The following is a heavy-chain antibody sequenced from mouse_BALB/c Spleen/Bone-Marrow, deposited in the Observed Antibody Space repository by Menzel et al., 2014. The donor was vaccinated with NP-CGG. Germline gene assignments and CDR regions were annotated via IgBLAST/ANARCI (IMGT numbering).Heavy chain of an antibody. D-gene: IGHD1-1*01. CDR1: GYTFTSYY. J-gene: IGHJ4*01. Sequence: QLQQSGAELVKPGASVKLSCKASGYTFTSYYMFWVKQRPGQGLEWIGEINPSNADTNFNEKFMSKATLTVDKSSNTAYIHLSSLTSEDSAVYYCSRGFYGSTYYYAMDCWGQGTSVTISS. CDR3: SRGFYGSTYYYAMDC. CDR2: INPSNADT. V-gene: IGHV1S81*02.